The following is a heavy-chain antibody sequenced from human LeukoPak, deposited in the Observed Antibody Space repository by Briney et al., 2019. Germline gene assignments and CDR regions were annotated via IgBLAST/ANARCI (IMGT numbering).Heavy chain of an antibody. D-gene: IGHD1-7*01. V-gene: IGHV5-51*01. CDR3: ARQDWNYDGLFDY. CDR1: GYSFTSHW. Sequence: GESLKFSCKGSGYSFTSHWIGRVRQMPGKGLEWMGIIYPGDSDTRYSPSFQGQVTISADKSISTAYLQWSSLKASDTAMYYCARQDWNYDGLFDYWGQGTLVTVSS. CDR2: IYPGDSDT. J-gene: IGHJ4*02.